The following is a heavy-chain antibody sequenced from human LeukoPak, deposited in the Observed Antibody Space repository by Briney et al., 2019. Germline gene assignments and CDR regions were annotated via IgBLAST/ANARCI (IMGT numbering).Heavy chain of an antibody. V-gene: IGHV3-30*02. D-gene: IGHD3-22*01. J-gene: IGHJ4*02. CDR1: GFTFSSYG. CDR3: AKDLYYYDSSGSHYFDY. Sequence: GGSLRLSSAASGFTFSSYGMHWVRQDPGKGLEWVAFIRYDGSNKYYADSVKGRFTISRDNSKNTLYLQMNSLRAEDTAVYYCAKDLYYYDSSGSHYFDYWGQGTLVTVSS. CDR2: IRYDGSNK.